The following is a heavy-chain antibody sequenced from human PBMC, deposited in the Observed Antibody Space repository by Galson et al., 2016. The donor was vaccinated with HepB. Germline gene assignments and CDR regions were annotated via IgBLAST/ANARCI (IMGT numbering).Heavy chain of an antibody. V-gene: IGHV1-69*13. CDR3: VRDKAAYYGSGSDRFYYYYGMDV. J-gene: IGHJ6*02. Sequence: SVKVSCKASGGTFSSYGISWVRQAPGQGLEWMGGIIPIFGTVNFAQKFQGRVTLSADESTSTAYMELGSLRSEDTAVYYCVRDKAAYYGSGSDRFYYYYGMDVWGQGTTVTVSS. CDR1: GGTFSSYG. CDR2: IIPIFGTV. D-gene: IGHD3-10*01.